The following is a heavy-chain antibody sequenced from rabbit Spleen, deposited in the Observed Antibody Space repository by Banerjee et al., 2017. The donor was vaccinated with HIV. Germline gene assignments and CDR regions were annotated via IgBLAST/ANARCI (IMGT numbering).Heavy chain of an antibody. CDR3: VRDLGYDDYSEKGYFNL. CDR1: GVSFSGNSY. V-gene: IGHV1S40*01. J-gene: IGHJ4*01. CDR2: IEPIFGRT. D-gene: IGHD2-1*01. Sequence: QSLEESGGDLVKPGASLTLTCIASGVSFSGNSYMCWVRQAPGKGLEWIGYIEPIFGRTYYASWVNGRFTISSHNAQNTLYLQLNSLTAADTATYFCVRDLGYDDYSEKGYFNLWGPGTLVTVS.